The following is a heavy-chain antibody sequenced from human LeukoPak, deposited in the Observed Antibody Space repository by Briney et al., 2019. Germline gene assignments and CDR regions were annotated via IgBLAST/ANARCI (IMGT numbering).Heavy chain of an antibody. J-gene: IGHJ6*03. CDR2: IYYSGST. D-gene: IGHD2-2*02. Sequence: SETLSLTCTVSGGSISSYYWSWFRQPPGKGLEWIGYIYYSGSTNSNPSLKSRVTISLDTSKNQFSLKLSSVTAADTAVYYCARTGYCSSASCYTASRPYYYYYMDVWGKGTTVTVSS. V-gene: IGHV4-59*01. CDR3: ARTGYCSSASCYTASRPYYYYYMDV. CDR1: GGSISSYY.